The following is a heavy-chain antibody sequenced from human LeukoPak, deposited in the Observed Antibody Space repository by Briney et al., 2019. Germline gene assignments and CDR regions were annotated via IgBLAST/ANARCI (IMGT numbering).Heavy chain of an antibody. CDR2: NYYSGST. V-gene: IGHV4-59*01. J-gene: IGHJ6*02. CDR1: GGSISSYY. D-gene: IGHD2-2*01. Sequence: SETLSLTCTVSGGSISSYYWSWIRQPPGKGLEWIGYNYYSGSTNYNPSLKSRVTISVDTSKNQFSLKLSSVTAADTAVYYCARAPPYCSSTSCYGHTYYYYYGMDVWGQGTTVTVSS. CDR3: ARAPPYCSSTSCYGHTYYYYYGMDV.